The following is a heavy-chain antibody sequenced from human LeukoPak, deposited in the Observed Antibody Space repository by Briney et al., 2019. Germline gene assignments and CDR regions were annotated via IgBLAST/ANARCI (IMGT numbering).Heavy chain of an antibody. CDR1: GYSISSGYY. CDR2: IYHSGST. J-gene: IGHJ6*04. CDR3: ARDRRGRNCSGGSCSDLDV. V-gene: IGHV4-38-2*02. D-gene: IGHD2-15*01. Sequence: PSETLSLTCTVSGYSISSGYYWGWIRQPPGKGLEWIGSIYHSGSTHYKPSLKSRVTISVDTSKNQFSLKLSSVTAADTAVYYCARDRRGRNCSGGSCSDLDVWGKGTTVTVSS.